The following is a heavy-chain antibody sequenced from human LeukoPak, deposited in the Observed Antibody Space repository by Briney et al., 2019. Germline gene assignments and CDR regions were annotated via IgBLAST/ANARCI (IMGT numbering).Heavy chain of an antibody. V-gene: IGHV3-7*01. D-gene: IGHD3-10*01. CDR3: ARTYYYGSGTYYNPFDY. CDR1: GFTFSSYW. CDR2: IKQDGSEK. Sequence: GGSLRLSCAASGFTFSSYWMSWVRQAPGKGLEWVANIKQDGSEKYYVDSVKGRFTISRDYAKNSLYLQMNSLRAEDTAVYYCARTYYYGSGTYYNPFDYWGQGTLVTVSS. J-gene: IGHJ4*02.